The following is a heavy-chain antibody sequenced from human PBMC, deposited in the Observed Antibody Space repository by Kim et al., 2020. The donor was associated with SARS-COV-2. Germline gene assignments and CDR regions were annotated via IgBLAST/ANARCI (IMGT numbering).Heavy chain of an antibody. CDR2: FDPEDGET. D-gene: IGHD1-26*01. J-gene: IGHJ6*02. CDR3: ATGELPRNYYYYYGMDV. V-gene: IGHV1-24*01. CDR1: GYTLTELS. Sequence: ASVKVSCKVSGYTLTELSMHWVRQAPGKGLEWMGGFDPEDGETIYAQKFQGRVTMTEDTSTDTAYMELSSLRSEDTAVYYCATGELPRNYYYYYGMDVWGQGTTVTVSS.